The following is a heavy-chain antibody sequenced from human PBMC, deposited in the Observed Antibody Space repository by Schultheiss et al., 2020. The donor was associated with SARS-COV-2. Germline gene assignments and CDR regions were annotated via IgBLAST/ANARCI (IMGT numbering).Heavy chain of an antibody. V-gene: IGHV4-4*07. D-gene: IGHD6-6*01. CDR2: MHSSGST. J-gene: IGHJ5*02. CDR1: GGSISSYY. Sequence: SQTLSLTCTVSGGSISSYYWSWIRQPAGKGLEWIGRMHSSGSTNHNPSLKSRLTMSVDTSKNQFSLKLSSVTAADTAVYYCARAPSIAAPDWFDPWGQGTLVTVSS. CDR3: ARAPSIAAPDWFDP.